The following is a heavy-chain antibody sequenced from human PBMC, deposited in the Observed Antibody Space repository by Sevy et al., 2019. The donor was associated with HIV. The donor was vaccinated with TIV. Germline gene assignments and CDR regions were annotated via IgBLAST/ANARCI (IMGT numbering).Heavy chain of an antibody. CDR3: VGGRYDSSGSFDALDI. V-gene: IGHV3-23*01. CDR1: GFTFTSYA. CDR2: IYGSGGVT. Sequence: GESLKISCKPSGFTFTSYAMNWVRQAPGKGLEWISTIYGSGGVTYYADSVKGRFTISRDKSKNTLYLQMNSLRTEDTALYYCVGGRYDSSGSFDALDIWGQGTMVTVSS. J-gene: IGHJ3*02. D-gene: IGHD3-22*01.